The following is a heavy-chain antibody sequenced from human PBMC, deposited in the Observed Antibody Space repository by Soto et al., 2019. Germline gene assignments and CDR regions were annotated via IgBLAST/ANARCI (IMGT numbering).Heavy chain of an antibody. V-gene: IGHV3-48*01. D-gene: IGHD6-13*01. CDR2: ISTSGFI. CDR1: GIPFSAFP. CDR3: AKVEAAGTGRRGYFDY. Sequence: PGGSLRLSCAASGIPFSAFPMNWVRQVPGKGLEWVSYISTSGFIYYADSVKGRFTISRDNAKNTLYLQMNSLRAEDTAVYYCAKVEAAGTGRRGYFDYWGQGTLVTVSS. J-gene: IGHJ4*02.